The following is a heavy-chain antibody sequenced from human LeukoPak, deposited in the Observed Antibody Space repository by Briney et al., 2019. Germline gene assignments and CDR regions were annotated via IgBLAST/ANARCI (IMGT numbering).Heavy chain of an antibody. V-gene: IGHV3-23*01. CDR2: ISDSGGST. J-gene: IGHJ3*02. CDR3: AKHSGSYLRAFEI. D-gene: IGHD1-26*01. CDR1: GFTYNTYA. Sequence: GGSLRVSCPASGFTYNTYAMSWVRQAPGKGLEWVSSISDSGGSTYYADSVKGRFTISRDNSKNTLYLQMNSLRAEDTAIYYCAKHSGSYLRAFEIWGQGTMVTVSS.